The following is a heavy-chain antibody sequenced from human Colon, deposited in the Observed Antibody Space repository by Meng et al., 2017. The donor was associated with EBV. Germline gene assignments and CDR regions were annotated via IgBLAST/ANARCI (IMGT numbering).Heavy chain of an antibody. J-gene: IGHJ4*02. D-gene: IGHD2-21*02. CDR3: ARVGAYCGGDCYHPR. V-gene: IGHV4-4*02. CDR2: IYHSGST. CDR1: GGSLSSRNW. Sequence: QQQESGSGLGNASGTSSLTCPVSGGSLSSRNWWSWVRQPPGKGLEWIGEIYHSGSTNYNPSLKSRVTISVDEAKNQFSLRLSSVTAADTAVYYCARVGAYCGGDCYHPRWGQGTLVTVSS.